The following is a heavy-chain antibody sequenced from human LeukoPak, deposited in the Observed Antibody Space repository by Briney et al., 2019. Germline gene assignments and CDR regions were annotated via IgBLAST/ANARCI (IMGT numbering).Heavy chain of an antibody. CDR3: AKDRGY. CDR1: GSTFSSYA. J-gene: IGHJ4*02. Sequence: PGGSLRLSCEAYGSTFSSYAIHWVRQAPGKGLEWVAVIWSDGNNKEHGDSVKGRFTISRDNSKNTLYLQMNSLRAEDTAVYYCAKDRGYWGQGTLVTVSS. CDR2: IWSDGNNK. V-gene: IGHV3-33*06.